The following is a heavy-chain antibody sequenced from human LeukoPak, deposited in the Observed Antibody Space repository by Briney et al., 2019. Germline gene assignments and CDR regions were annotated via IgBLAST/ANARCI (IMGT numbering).Heavy chain of an antibody. CDR2: ISSSSSYI. D-gene: IGHD6-13*01. CDR1: GFTFSSYS. Sequence: GGSLRLSCAASGFTFSSYSMNWVRQAPGKGLEWVSSISSSSSYIYYADSVKGRFTISRDNAKNSLYLQMNSLRAEDTAVYHCARVAQQLVRVADYWGQGTLVTVSS. J-gene: IGHJ4*02. V-gene: IGHV3-21*01. CDR3: ARVAQQLVRVADY.